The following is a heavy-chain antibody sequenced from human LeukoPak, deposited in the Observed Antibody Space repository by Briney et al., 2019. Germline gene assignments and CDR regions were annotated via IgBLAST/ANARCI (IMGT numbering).Heavy chain of an antibody. D-gene: IGHD2-21*01. CDR3: ARQLYSRFDY. CDR1: GYSFTNYW. V-gene: IGHV5-51*01. J-gene: IGHJ4*02. CDR2: IYPGDSDT. Sequence: GESLQISCKGSGYSFTNYWIGWVRQLPGKGLEWLGIIYPGDSDTRYSPSFQGQVTISADGSISTAYLQWSSLKASDTAMYYCARQLYSRFDYWGQGALVTVSS.